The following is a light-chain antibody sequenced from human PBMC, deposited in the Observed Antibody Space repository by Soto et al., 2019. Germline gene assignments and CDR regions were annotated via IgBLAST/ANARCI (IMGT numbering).Light chain of an antibody. Sequence: EILMTQSPATLSVSPGERATLSCRASQSVSSNLAWYQQKPGQAPRLLSYGASTRATGIPARFSGSGSGTEFTLTISSLQSEDFAVYYCQQYNNWLMYSFGQGTKLEIK. CDR1: QSVSSN. CDR3: QQYNNWLMYS. J-gene: IGKJ2*01. V-gene: IGKV3-15*01. CDR2: GAS.